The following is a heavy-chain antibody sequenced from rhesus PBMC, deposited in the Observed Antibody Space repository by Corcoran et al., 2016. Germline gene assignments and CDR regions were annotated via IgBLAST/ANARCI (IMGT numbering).Heavy chain of an antibody. CDR3: ARGDTAGTVFDY. V-gene: IGHV4-173*01. CDR1: GGSISSNY. J-gene: IGHJ4*01. Sequence: QLQLQESGPGLVKPSETLSLTCAVSGGSISSNYWSWIRQPPGKGLEWIGRISGSGGSTDYNPSLRSRVTLSVDTSKNQLSLKLSSVTTADTAVYYCARGDTAGTVFDYWGQGVLVTVSS. CDR2: ISGSGGST. D-gene: IGHD5-42*01.